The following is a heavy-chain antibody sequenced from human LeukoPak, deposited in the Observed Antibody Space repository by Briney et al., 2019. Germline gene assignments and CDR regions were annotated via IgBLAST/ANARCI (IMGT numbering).Heavy chain of an antibody. J-gene: IGHJ6*02. CDR3: ARVMGYDSSYGMDV. V-gene: IGHV3-48*02. CDR1: GFTFSTYS. Sequence: GGSLRLSCAASGFTFSTYSMNWVRQAPGKGLEWVSYISSSSTTIYYADSVRGRFTISRDDAKNSLYLQMNSLRDEDTAVYYCARVMGYDSSYGMDVWGQGTTVTVSS. D-gene: IGHD3-22*01. CDR2: ISSSSTTI.